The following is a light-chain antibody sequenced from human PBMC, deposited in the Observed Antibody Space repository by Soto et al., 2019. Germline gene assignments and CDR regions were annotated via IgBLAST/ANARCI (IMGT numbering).Light chain of an antibody. J-gene: IGKJ4*01. V-gene: IGKV3-11*01. CDR3: QQRSGWPPLT. Sequence: EIVLTQSPATLSLSPGERATLSCRASQSVTDFLAWYQQKPGQAPRLLIYDASNRATGVPARFSGSGSGTDFTLTISSLEPEDSAVSYRQQRSGWPPLTFGGATKAAIK. CDR1: QSVTDF. CDR2: DAS.